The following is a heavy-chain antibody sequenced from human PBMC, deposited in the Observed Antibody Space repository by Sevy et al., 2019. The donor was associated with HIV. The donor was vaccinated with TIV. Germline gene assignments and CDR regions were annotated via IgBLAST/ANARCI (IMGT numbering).Heavy chain of an antibody. CDR1: GFTFSSYA. V-gene: IGHV3-30-3*01. CDR2: ISYDGSNK. J-gene: IGHJ4*02. Sequence: GGSLRLSCAASGFTFSSYAMQWVRQAPGKGLEWVAVISYDGSNKYYADSVKGRFTISRDNSKNTLYLQMNSLRAEDTAVYYCARDPDPYYDFWSGLIDYWGQGTLLTVSS. CDR3: ARDPDPYYDFWSGLIDY. D-gene: IGHD3-3*01.